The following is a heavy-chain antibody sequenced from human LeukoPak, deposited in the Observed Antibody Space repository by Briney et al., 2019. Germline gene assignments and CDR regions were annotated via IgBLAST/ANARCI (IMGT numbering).Heavy chain of an antibody. J-gene: IGHJ3*02. V-gene: IGHV5-51*01. CDR1: GYSFTSYW. CDR2: IYPGDSDT. CDR3: ARTLYDILTGYSASDAFDI. Sequence: PGGSLRLSCKGSGYSFTSYWIGWVRQMPGKGLEWMGIIYPGDSDTRYSPSFQGQVTISADKSISTAYLQSSSLKASDTAMYYCARTLYDILTGYSASDAFDIWGQGTMVTVSS. D-gene: IGHD3-9*01.